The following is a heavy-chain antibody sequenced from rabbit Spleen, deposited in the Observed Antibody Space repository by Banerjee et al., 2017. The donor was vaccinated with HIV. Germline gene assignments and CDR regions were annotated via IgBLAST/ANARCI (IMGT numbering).Heavy chain of an antibody. CDR3: ARDGYSRGWGIILYYFNL. D-gene: IGHD4-1*01. CDR2: INIVTGKS. Sequence: QEQLEESGGGLVKPEGSLTLTCKASGVSLNDKDVMCWVRQAPGKGLEWIACINIVTGKSVYASWAKGRFTISKTSSTTVTLQMTSLTAADTAAYFCARDGYSRGWGIILYYFNLWGPGTLVTVS. J-gene: IGHJ4*01. V-gene: IGHV1S45*01. CDR1: GVSLNDKDV.